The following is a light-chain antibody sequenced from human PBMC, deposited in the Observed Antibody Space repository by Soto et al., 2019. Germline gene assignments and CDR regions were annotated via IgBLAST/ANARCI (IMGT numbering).Light chain of an antibody. CDR3: SSYTIDSSVV. J-gene: IGLJ2*01. Sequence: QSALTQPASVSGSPGQSITISCTGTSSDVADYNYVSWYQQHPGQAPKLIIYEVTNRPSGVSSRFSGSKSGSTASLTISGLQAEDEAHYYCSSYTIDSSVVFGGGTKVTVL. CDR1: SSDVADYNY. V-gene: IGLV2-14*01. CDR2: EVT.